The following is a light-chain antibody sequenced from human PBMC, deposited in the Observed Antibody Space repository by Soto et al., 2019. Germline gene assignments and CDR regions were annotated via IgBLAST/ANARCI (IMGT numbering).Light chain of an antibody. CDR2: GAS. CDR3: QQYNNCPLT. J-gene: IGKJ4*01. V-gene: IGKV3-15*01. Sequence: EIVMTQSPATLSVSPGERVTLSCRHRQSVSSNLAWYQQKPGQPPRHLIYGASTRATGSPARFSGSGSGTEFALTISSLQSVDFAVYYCQQYNNCPLTFGGGTEVEIK. CDR1: QSVSSN.